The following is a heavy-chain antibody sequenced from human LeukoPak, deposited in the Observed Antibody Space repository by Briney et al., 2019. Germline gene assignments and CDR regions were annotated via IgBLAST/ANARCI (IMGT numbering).Heavy chain of an antibody. CDR2: INHSGST. Sequence: SETLSLTCAVYGGSFSGYCWSWIRQPPGKGLEWIGEINHSGSTNYNPSLKSRVTISVDTSKNQFSLKLSSVTAADTAVYYCARMRITIFGVVTSFDYWGQGTLVTVSS. V-gene: IGHV4-34*01. D-gene: IGHD3-3*01. J-gene: IGHJ4*02. CDR3: ARMRITIFGVVTSFDY. CDR1: GGSFSGYC.